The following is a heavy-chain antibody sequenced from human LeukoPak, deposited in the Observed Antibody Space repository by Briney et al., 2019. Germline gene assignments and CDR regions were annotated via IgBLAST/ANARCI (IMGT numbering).Heavy chain of an antibody. CDR2: ISYDESDK. V-gene: IGHV3-30*03. CDR3: ARDMGPDSSARERPPTWFDP. CDR1: GFTFSNYG. D-gene: IGHD6-6*01. J-gene: IGHJ5*02. Sequence: GGSLRLSCAASGFTFSNYGMHWVRQAPGKGLEWVAVISYDESDKYYADSVKGRFTISRDNSKNTLYLQMNSLRPEDTAVYYCARDMGPDSSARERPPTWFDPWGQGTLVTVSS.